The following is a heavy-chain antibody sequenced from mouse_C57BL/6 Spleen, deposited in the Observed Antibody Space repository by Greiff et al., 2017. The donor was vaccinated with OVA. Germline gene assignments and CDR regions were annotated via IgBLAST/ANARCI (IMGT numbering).Heavy chain of an antibody. J-gene: IGHJ1*03. CDR1: GYTFTSYW. D-gene: IGHD2-1*01. V-gene: IGHV1-59*01. CDR3: VSPTRDGNWYWDFDV. Sequence: QVQLQQPGAELVRPGTSVKLSCKASGYTFTSYWMHWVKQRPGQGLEWIGVIDPSDSYTNYNQKFKGKATLTVDTSSRTASMQLSSLPSEDYSVDYCVSPTRDGNWYWDFDVWGTGTTVTFAS. CDR2: IDPSDSYT.